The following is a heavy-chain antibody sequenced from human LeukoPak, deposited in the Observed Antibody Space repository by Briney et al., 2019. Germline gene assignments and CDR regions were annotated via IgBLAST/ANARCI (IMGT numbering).Heavy chain of an antibody. D-gene: IGHD3-10*01. Sequence: PSETLSLTCIVSGASIRSYSWTWIRQPLGKGLEWIAYMYNSGSDSNPSLKSRVTISVDTSKNQFSLNLKSVTAADTAVYYCARVLQKTVWGVPDKWFAPWGRGIPVTVSS. CDR3: ARVLQKTVWGVPDKWFAP. J-gene: IGHJ5*02. CDR1: GASIRSYS. CDR2: MYNSGS. V-gene: IGHV4-59*01.